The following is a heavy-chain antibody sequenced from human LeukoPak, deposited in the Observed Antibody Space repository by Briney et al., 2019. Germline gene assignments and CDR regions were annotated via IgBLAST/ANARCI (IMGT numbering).Heavy chain of an antibody. CDR2: IKQDGSEK. CDR1: GFTFSSYS. CDR3: ARSQQLTW. J-gene: IGHJ4*02. D-gene: IGHD6-13*01. Sequence: GGSLRLSCAASGFTFSSYSMNWVRQAPGKGLEWVANIKQDGSEKYYVDSVKGRFTISRDNAKDSLYLQMNSLRAEDTAVYYCARSQQLTWWGQGTLVTVSS. V-gene: IGHV3-7*01.